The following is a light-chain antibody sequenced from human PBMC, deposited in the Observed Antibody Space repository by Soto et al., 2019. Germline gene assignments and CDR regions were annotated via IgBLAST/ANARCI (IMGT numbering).Light chain of an antibody. CDR2: EVS. CDR1: SSDVGGYNF. J-gene: IGLJ2*01. V-gene: IGLV2-14*01. CDR3: SSYTSSSTLVI. Sequence: QSALTQPASVSGSPGQSITISCTGTSSDVGGYNFVSWYQQHPGKVPKLMIYEVSNRPSGVSNRFSGSKSGNTASLTISGLQAEDEAAYYCSSYTSSSTLVIFGGGTKLTVL.